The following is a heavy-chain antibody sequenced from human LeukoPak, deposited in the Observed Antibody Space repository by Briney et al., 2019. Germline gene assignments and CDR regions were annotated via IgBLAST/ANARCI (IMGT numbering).Heavy chain of an antibody. D-gene: IGHD6-19*01. CDR2: IYPSDSDT. J-gene: IGHJ3*02. CDR3: ARRLFSGWYGIDAFDI. CDR1: GYSFTSYW. V-gene: IGHV5-51*01. Sequence: GESLKISCKGSGYSFTSYWIGWVRQMPGKGLEWMGIIYPSDSDTRYSPSFQGQVTISADKSISTAYLQWSSLKASDTAMYYCARRLFSGWYGIDAFDIWGQGTMVTVSS.